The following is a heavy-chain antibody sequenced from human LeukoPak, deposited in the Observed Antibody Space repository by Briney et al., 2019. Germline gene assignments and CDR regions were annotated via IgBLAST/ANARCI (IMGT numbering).Heavy chain of an antibody. CDR3: ARDYGGKFDC. CDR1: GGSIRSFY. Sequence: SETLSLTCTVSGGSIRSFYWSWIRQTPGKGLEWIGYVYNSGTNYNPSLKSRVTISMDTSKNQFSLNLNSVTAADTAVYYCARDYGGKFDCWGQGTLVTVSS. J-gene: IGHJ4*02. CDR2: VYNSGT. V-gene: IGHV4-59*01. D-gene: IGHD4-23*01.